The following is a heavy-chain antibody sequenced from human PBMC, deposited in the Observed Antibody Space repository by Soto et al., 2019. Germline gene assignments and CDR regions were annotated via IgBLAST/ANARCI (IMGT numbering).Heavy chain of an antibody. CDR1: GGSISSGDYY. CDR3: AREPHYRCSGGSCYSGRYEYYYGMDV. D-gene: IGHD2-15*01. J-gene: IGHJ6*02. V-gene: IGHV4-30-4*01. Sequence: SETLSLTCTVSGGSISSGDYYWSWIRQPPGKGLEWIGYIYYSGSTYYNPSLKSRVTISVDTSKNQFSLKLSSVTAADTAVYYCAREPHYRCSGGSCYSGRYEYYYGMDVWGQGTTVTVSS. CDR2: IYYSGST.